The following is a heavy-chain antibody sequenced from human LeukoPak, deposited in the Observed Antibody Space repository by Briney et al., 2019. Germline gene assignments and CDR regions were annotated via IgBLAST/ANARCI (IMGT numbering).Heavy chain of an antibody. Sequence: SETLSLTWTVSGGSVNNSRHYWGWIRQPPGQGLEWIATVYYNGDTSYNPSLRSRVTISVDTSKNQFSLKLTSLSAADTAMYYCVNILGDAYKHFDYWGHGTPLTVSS. CDR1: GGSVNNSRHY. CDR2: VYYNGDT. CDR3: VNILGDAYKHFDY. J-gene: IGHJ4*01. V-gene: IGHV4-39*01. D-gene: IGHD5-24*01.